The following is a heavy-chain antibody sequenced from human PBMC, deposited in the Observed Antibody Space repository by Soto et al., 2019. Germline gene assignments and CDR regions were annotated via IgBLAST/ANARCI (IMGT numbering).Heavy chain of an antibody. D-gene: IGHD2-21*02. J-gene: IGHJ4*02. CDR2: IKQDGTQK. CDR3: ARDTTAGYFDY. Sequence: EVQLVESGGGLVQPGGSLRLSCAASGFTFSIYWMSWVRQATGKGLEWVANIKQDGTQKNFADSVRGRFTISRDNAKNSLYLQMNSLRADDTAVYYCARDTTAGYFDYWGQGTLVTVSS. CDR1: GFTFSIYW. V-gene: IGHV3-7*01.